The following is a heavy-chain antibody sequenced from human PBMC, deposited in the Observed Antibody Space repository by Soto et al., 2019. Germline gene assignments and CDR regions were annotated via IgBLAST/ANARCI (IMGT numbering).Heavy chain of an antibody. D-gene: IGHD2-2*02. V-gene: IGHV3-21*01. CDR3: AREPGYCSSTSCYTGFDY. CDR2: ISSSSSYI. Sequence: GGSLRLSCAASGFTFSSYSMNWVRQAPGKGLEWVSSISSSSSYIYYADSVKGRFTISRDNAKNSVYLQMNSLRAEDTAVYYCAREPGYCSSTSCYTGFDYWGQGTLVTVSS. J-gene: IGHJ4*02. CDR1: GFTFSSYS.